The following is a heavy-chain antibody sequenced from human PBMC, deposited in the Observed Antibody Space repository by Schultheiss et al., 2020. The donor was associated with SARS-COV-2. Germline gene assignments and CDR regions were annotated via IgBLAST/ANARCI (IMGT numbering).Heavy chain of an antibody. V-gene: IGHV2-70*01. Sequence: SGPTLVKPTQTLTLTCTFSGFSLSTSGVGVGWIRQPPGKALEWLALIYWDDDKYYSTSLKTRLTISKDTSKNQVVLTMTNMDPVVTATYYCARIYSRNDAFDIWGQGTMVTVSS. D-gene: IGHD2-15*01. CDR3: ARIYSRNDAFDI. CDR2: IYWDDDK. CDR1: GFSLSTSGVG. J-gene: IGHJ3*02.